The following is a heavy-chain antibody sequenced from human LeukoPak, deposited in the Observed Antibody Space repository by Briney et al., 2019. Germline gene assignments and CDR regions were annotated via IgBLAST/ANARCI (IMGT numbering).Heavy chain of an antibody. CDR1: GFTFSSYE. D-gene: IGHD5-18*01. V-gene: IGHV3-23*01. Sequence: PGGSLRLSCAASGFTFSSYEMNWVRQAPGKGLEWVSTFSGSVDTTYYADSVKGRFTISRDNSRNTVYLQMNSLRAEDTAVYYCAHDLGWIQLNLGRGQGTLVTVSS. CDR3: AHDLGWIQLNLG. J-gene: IGHJ4*02. CDR2: FSGSVDTT.